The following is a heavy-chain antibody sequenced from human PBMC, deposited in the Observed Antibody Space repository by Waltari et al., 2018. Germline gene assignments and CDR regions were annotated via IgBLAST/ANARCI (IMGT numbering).Heavy chain of an antibody. CDR2: INHSGST. Sequence: QVQLQQWGAGLLKPSETLSLTCAVYGGSLSGYYWSWIRQPPGQGLEWIGEINHSGSTNYNPSLKSRVTISVDTSKNQFSLKLSSVTAADTAVYYCARTTYSSSWYEYYYYGMDVWGQGTTVTVSS. D-gene: IGHD6-13*01. CDR3: ARTTYSSSWYEYYYYGMDV. J-gene: IGHJ6*02. V-gene: IGHV4-34*01. CDR1: GGSLSGYY.